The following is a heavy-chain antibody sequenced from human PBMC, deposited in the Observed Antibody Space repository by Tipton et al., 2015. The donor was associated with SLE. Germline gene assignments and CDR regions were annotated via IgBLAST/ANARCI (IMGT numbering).Heavy chain of an antibody. CDR3: AREDGYNPGYFDL. CDR2: SYTSGST. D-gene: IGHD5-24*01. Sequence: TLSLTCTVSGGSISSGSYYWGWFRQPAGKGLEWIGRSYTSGSTNYNPSLKSPVTISVDTSQNQFSLKLSSVTAADTAVYYCAREDGYNPGYFDLWGRGTLVTVSS. V-gene: IGHV4-61*02. J-gene: IGHJ2*01. CDR1: GGSISSGSYY.